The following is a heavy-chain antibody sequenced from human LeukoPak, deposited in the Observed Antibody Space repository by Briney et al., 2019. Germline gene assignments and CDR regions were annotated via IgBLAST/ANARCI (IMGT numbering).Heavy chain of an antibody. V-gene: IGHV1-69*13. CDR2: IIPVFAIA. J-gene: IGHJ6*03. D-gene: IGHD3-22*01. CDR3: ARLGYDSSELDYDYYYIDV. Sequence: SVKVSCKASGDTFSNYAISWVRQAPGQGLEWMAVIIPVFAIADSAQKFQGRVTITADESTSTVYMEMSSLTSEDTAVYYCARLGYDSSELDYDYYYIDVWGEGTTVTVSS. CDR1: GDTFSNYA.